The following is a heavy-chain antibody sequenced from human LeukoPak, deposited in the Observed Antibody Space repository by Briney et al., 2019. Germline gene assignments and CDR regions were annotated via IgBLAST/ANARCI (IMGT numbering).Heavy chain of an antibody. D-gene: IGHD3-9*01. CDR3: ARGGVRYFDWLLSGYYFDY. Sequence: SETLSLTCAVYGGSFSGYYWSWIHQPPGKGLEWIGEINHSGSTNYNPSLKSRGTISVDTSKNQFSLKLSSVTAADTAVYYCARGGVRYFDWLLSGYYFDYWGQGTLVTVSS. J-gene: IGHJ4*02. V-gene: IGHV4-34*01. CDR2: INHSGST. CDR1: GGSFSGYY.